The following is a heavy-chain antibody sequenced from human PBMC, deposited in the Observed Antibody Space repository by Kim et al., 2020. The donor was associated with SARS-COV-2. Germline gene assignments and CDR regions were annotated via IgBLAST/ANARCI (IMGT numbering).Heavy chain of an antibody. J-gene: IGHJ4*02. CDR2: INPNSGGT. D-gene: IGHD3-16*02. V-gene: IGHV1-2*04. Sequence: ASVKVSCKASGYTFTGYYMHWVRQAPGQGLEWMGWINPNSGGTNYAQKFQGWVTMTRDTSISTAYMELSRLRSDDTAVYYCARANLDYVWGSYRYTYDYWGQGTLVTVSS. CDR3: ARANLDYVWGSYRYTYDY. CDR1: GYTFTGYY.